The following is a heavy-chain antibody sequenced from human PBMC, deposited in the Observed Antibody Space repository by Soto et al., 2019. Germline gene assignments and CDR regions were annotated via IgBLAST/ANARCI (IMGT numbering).Heavy chain of an antibody. J-gene: IGHJ4*02. CDR1: WGSVASNTAT. D-gene: IGHD3-3*02. CDR2: TYYRSNWNF. V-gene: IGHV6-1*01. Sequence: SQTLSLTCALSWGSVASNTATWNWVRQSPSRGLEWLGRTYYRSNWNFDYALSVKSRITINPDTSKNQFSLQQNSLTPEDTAVYYCAGELDIHHGLGYWGPGTSVTVSS. CDR3: AGELDIHHGLGY.